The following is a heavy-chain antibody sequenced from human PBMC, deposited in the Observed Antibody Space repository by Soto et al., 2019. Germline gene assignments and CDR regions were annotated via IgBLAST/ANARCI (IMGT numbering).Heavy chain of an antibody. CDR2: IKADVSET. CDR3: AKGGHIEF. Sequence: GGSLRLSCAASGFSFSTYWMSWVRQVPGTGLEWVANIKADVSETSYVDSVRGRFTISRDNAKTSLYLQMNSLRAEDTAVYYCAKGGHIEFCGQGTLVSVSS. V-gene: IGHV3-7*03. D-gene: IGHD3-16*01. J-gene: IGHJ4*02. CDR1: GFSFSTYW.